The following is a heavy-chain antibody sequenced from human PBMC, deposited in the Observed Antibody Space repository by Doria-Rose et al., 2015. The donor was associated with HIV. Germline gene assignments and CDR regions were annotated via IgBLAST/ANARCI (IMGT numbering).Heavy chain of an antibody. CDR3: ASEVPDY. CDR2: INHSGST. J-gene: IGHJ4*02. CDR1: GGSFSGYF. V-gene: IGHV4-34*01. Sequence: QQWGAGLLKPSETLSLTCAVYGGSFSGYFWSWIRQPPGKGLEWIGEINHSGSTNYNPSLKSRVTMSVDMSKNQFSLKLSSVTAADTAVYYCASEVPDYWGQGTLVTVSS.